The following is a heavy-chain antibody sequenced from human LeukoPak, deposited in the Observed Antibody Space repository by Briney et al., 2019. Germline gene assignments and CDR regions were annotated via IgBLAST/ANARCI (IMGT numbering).Heavy chain of an antibody. D-gene: IGHD1-14*01. J-gene: IGHJ4*02. CDR1: GFTFSSYE. CDR2: ISSSGSTI. Sequence: PGGSLRLSCAASGFTFSSYEMNWVRQAPGKGLEWVSYISSSGSTIYYADSVKGRFTISRDNAKNSLYLQMNSLRAEGTAVYYCARDHSTAREGSYFDYWGQGTLVTVSS. CDR3: ARDHSTAREGSYFDY. V-gene: IGHV3-48*03.